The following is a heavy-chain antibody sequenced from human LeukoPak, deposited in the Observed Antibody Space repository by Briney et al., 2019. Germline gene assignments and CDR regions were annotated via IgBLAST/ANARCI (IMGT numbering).Heavy chain of an antibody. D-gene: IGHD3/OR15-3a*01. CDR3: ARSPLDYYYYYGMDV. CDR1: GGSISSGGYY. CDR2: IYYSGST. V-gene: IGHV4-61*08. Sequence: SQTLSLTCTVSGGSISSGGYYWSWIRQPPGKGLEWIGYIYYSGSTNYNPSLKSRVTISVDTSKNQFSLKLSSVTAADTAVYYCARSPLDYYYYYGMDVWGQGTTVTVSS. J-gene: IGHJ6*02.